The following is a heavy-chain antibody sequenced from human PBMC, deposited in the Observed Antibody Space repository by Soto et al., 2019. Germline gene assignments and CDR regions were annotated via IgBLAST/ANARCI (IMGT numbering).Heavy chain of an antibody. V-gene: IGHV3-48*02. CDR2: ISSSSSTI. D-gene: IGHD2-15*01. CDR3: AREGPLKGYCSGGSCYSN. CDR1: GFTFSSYS. Sequence: PGGSLRLSCAASGFTFSSYSMNWVRQAPGKGLEWVSYISSSSSTIYYADSVKGRFTISRDNAKNSLYLQMNSLRDEDTAVYYCAREGPLKGYCSGGSCYSNWGQGTLVTVSS. J-gene: IGHJ4*02.